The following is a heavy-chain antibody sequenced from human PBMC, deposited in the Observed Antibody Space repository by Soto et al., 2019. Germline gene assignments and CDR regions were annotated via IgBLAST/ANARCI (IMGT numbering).Heavy chain of an antibody. CDR2: ISDYNGNT. CDR3: AREGYYCGSGAYAPSRSYGMDV. CDR1: GYTFSSYG. V-gene: IGHV1-18*01. J-gene: IGHJ6*02. D-gene: IGHD3-10*01. Sequence: QVQLVQSGAEVKRAGASVKVSCKASGYTFSSYGLSWVRQAPGQGLEWMGWISDYNGNTHYAQKFQGRVIKNTDTSTRTTYMALRTVRSVETAVYFCAREGYYCGSGAYAPSRSYGMDVWGQGTTVTVSS.